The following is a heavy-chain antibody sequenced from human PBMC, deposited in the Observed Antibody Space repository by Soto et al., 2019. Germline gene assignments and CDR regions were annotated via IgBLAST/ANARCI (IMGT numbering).Heavy chain of an antibody. CDR3: ARDWSEQWLVDYYYYGMDV. D-gene: IGHD6-19*01. CDR1: GFTFSSYA. J-gene: IGHJ6*02. Sequence: QVQLVESGGGVVQPGRSLRLSCAASGFTFSSYAMHCVRQAPGQGLEWVAVISYDGSNKYYADSVKGRFTISRDNSKNTLYLQMNSLIAEDTAVYYCARDWSEQWLVDYYYYGMDVWGQGTTVTVSS. CDR2: ISYDGSNK. V-gene: IGHV3-30-3*01.